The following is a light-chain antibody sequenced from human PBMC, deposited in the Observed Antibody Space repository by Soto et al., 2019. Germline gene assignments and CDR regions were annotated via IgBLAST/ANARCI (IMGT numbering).Light chain of an antibody. CDR1: SSDVGGYNY. V-gene: IGLV2-14*01. CDR3: SSYTSSSPYV. Sequence: QSALTQPASVSGSPGQSITISCTGTSSDVGGYNYVSWYQQHPGKAPKLMIYEVSHRPTGVSNRFSCSKSGNKASLTISGLQAEDEADYYCSSYTSSSPYVFGTGTKVTVL. CDR2: EVS. J-gene: IGLJ1*01.